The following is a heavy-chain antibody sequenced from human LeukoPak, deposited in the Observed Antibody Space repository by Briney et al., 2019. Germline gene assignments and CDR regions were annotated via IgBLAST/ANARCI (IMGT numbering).Heavy chain of an antibody. CDR2: INPHSGGT. CDR1: GYTFTGYY. V-gene: IGHV1-2*02. CDR3: ARGGREQLGCMDV. J-gene: IGHJ6*02. Sequence: GASVKVSCKASGYTFTGYYMHWVRQAPGQGLEWMGWINPHSGGTNYAQKFQGRVTMTRDTSISTAYMELSRLRSDDTAVYYCARGGREQLGCMDVWGQGTTVTVSS. D-gene: IGHD6-13*01.